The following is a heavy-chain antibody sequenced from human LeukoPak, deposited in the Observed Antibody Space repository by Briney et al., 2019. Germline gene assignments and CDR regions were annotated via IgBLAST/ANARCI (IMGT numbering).Heavy chain of an antibody. Sequence: GGSLRLSCAASGFTFSSYAMSWVRQAPGKGLEWVANIKQDGSEKYYVDSVKGRFTISRDNAKNSLYLQMNSLRAEDTAVYYCARDEMRSGWIYYYYYMDVWGKGTTVTVSS. V-gene: IGHV3-7*01. D-gene: IGHD6-19*01. CDR3: ARDEMRSGWIYYYYYMDV. CDR1: GFTFSSYA. CDR2: IKQDGSEK. J-gene: IGHJ6*03.